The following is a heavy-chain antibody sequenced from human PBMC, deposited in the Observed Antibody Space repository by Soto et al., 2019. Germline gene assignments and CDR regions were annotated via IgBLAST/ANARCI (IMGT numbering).Heavy chain of an antibody. CDR1: GGSFSGYD. CDR2: SNHSGST. D-gene: IGHD4-17*01. Sequence: QVQLQQLGAGLLKPSETLSLTCAVSGGSFSGYDWSWIRQPPGKGLEWIGESNHSGSTNYNPSLKSLVTISVDTSKIQFSLKLSSVTAADTAVYYCARVRVTTERGVFDYWGQGTLFTVSS. V-gene: IGHV4-34*01. CDR3: ARVRVTTERGVFDY. J-gene: IGHJ4*02.